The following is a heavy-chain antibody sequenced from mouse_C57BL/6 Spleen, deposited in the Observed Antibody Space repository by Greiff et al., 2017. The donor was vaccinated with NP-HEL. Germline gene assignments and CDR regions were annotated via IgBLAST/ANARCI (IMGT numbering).Heavy chain of an antibody. CDR2: IRNKANNHAT. Sequence: EVKLMESGGGLVQPGGSMKLSCAASGFTFSDAWMDWVRQSPEKGLEWVAEIRNKANNHATYYAESVKGRFNISRDDSKSSVYLQMNSLRAEDTGIYYCTEDSNYVGFAYWGQGTLVTVSA. D-gene: IGHD2-5*01. CDR1: GFTFSDAW. J-gene: IGHJ3*01. V-gene: IGHV6-6*01. CDR3: TEDSNYVGFAY.